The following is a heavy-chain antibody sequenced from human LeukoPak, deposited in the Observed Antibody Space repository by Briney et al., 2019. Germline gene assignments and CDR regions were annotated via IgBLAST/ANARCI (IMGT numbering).Heavy chain of an antibody. CDR1: GYTFTSYG. V-gene: IGHV1-18*01. CDR2: INTYNGNT. J-gene: IGHJ4*02. D-gene: IGHD2-2*01. Sequence: ASVKVSCKASGYTFTSYGISWVRQAPGQGLEWMGWINTYNGNTNYAQNLQGRVTMTTDTSTSTAYMELSSLRSEDTAVYYCASPYCSSTSCYGTGDYWGQGTLVTVSS. CDR3: ASPYCSSTSCYGTGDY.